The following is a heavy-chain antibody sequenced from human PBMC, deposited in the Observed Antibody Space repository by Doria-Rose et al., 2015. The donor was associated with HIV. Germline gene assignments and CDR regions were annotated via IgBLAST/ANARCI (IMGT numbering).Heavy chain of an antibody. D-gene: IGHD6-13*01. V-gene: IGHV2-26*01. CDR3: ARIKSSRWYHKYYFDF. J-gene: IGHJ4*02. CDR2: ILSDDER. Sequence: QVTLKESGPVLVKPTETLTLTCTVSGVSLSSPGMGVSWIRQPPGKTLEWLANILSDDERSYKTSLKCRFTISRGTSRSQLILTTTDMDPVDTATSYCARIKSSRWYHKYYFDFWGRGTLVIVSA. CDR1: GVSLSSPGMG.